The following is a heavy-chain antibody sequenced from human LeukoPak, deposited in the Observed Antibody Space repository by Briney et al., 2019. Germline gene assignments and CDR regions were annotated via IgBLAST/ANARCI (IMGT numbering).Heavy chain of an antibody. CDR2: NNGDGSTT. CDR3: ARDPRNVGLAP. CDR1: GFSLSGYW. D-gene: IGHD2-15*01. V-gene: IGHV3-74*01. J-gene: IGHJ5*02. Sequence: WGSLRLSCAASGFSLSGYWMYWVRQAPGKGLMYISRNNGDGSTTNYADVVKGRFTMSRDNVKNTLYLQMNSLRVEDTAVYYCARDPRNVGLAPWGQGTLVTVSS.